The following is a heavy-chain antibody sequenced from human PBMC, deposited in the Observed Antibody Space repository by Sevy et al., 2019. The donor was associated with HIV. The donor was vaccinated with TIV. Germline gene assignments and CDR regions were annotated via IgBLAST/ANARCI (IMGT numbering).Heavy chain of an antibody. CDR3: TTDLEYQLERYYFNY. CDR2: IKSKTNGGTT. D-gene: IGHD2-2*01. V-gene: IGHV3-15*01. J-gene: IGHJ4*02. Sequence: GGSLRLSCAASEFIFTNAWMSWVRQAPGKGLEWVGRIKSKTNGGTTDYAAPVQGRFTILRDDSKKMLYLQMNSLKTDDTAVYYCTTDLEYQLERYYFNYWGQGTLVTVSS. CDR1: EFIFTNAW.